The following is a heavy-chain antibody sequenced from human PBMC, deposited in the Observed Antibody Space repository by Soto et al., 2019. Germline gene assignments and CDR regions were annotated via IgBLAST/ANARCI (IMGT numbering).Heavy chain of an antibody. Sequence: QVQLVESGGGLVKPGGSLRLSCAASGFTFSDYYMSWIRQAPGKGLEWVSYISSSGSTIYYADSVKGRFTISRDNAKNSLYLQMNSLRAEDTAVYSCSSAPPDERQLWFDYDAFDIWGQGTMVTVSS. J-gene: IGHJ3*02. CDR1: GFTFSDYY. D-gene: IGHD5-18*01. V-gene: IGHV3-11*01. CDR2: ISSSGSTI. CDR3: SSAPPDERQLWFDYDAFDI.